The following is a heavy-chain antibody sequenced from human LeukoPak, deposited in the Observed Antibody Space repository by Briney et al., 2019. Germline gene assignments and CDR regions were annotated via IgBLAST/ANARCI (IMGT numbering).Heavy chain of an antibody. CDR3: AKAAGTALVPYYYGMDV. J-gene: IGHJ6*02. Sequence: PGRSLRLSCAASGFTFTSYGMHWVRQAPGKGLEWVAVISYDGGNKYYADSVKGRFTISRDNSKNTLYLQMNSLRGEDTAVYYCAKAAGTALVPYYYGMDVWGQGTTVTVPS. CDR1: GFTFTSYG. V-gene: IGHV3-30*18. D-gene: IGHD5-18*01. CDR2: ISYDGGNK.